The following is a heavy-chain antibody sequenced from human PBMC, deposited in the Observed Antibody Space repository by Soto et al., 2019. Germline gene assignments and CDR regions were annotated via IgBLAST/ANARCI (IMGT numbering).Heavy chain of an antibody. D-gene: IGHD2-8*01. CDR2: ISGYNGDT. J-gene: IGHJ6*02. V-gene: IGHV1-18*01. CDR1: GYTFSRYG. CDR3: AKNGQPPYYYYGMDV. Sequence: QGQLVQSGPEVKKPGASVKVSCKTSGYTFSRYGISWVGQAPGQGLEWMGWISGYNGDTNYAQKVQGRVTMTIDTSTYTAYIELRSLTSDDTAIYYCAKNGQPPYYYYGMDVWGQGTTVTVSS.